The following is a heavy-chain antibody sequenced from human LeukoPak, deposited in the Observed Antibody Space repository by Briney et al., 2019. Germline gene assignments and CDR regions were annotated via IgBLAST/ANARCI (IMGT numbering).Heavy chain of an antibody. CDR2: ISSSGSTI. J-gene: IGHJ6*02. CDR3: ARRSKDSSSWYSNAYYYYGMDV. D-gene: IGHD6-13*01. CDR1: GFTFSSYE. V-gene: IGHV3-48*03. Sequence: GGSLRLSCAASGFTFSSYEMNWVRQAPGKGLEWVSYISSSGSTIYYADSVKGRFTISRDNAKNSLYLQMNSLRAEDTAVCYCARRSKDSSSWYSNAYYYYGMDVWGQGTTVTVSS.